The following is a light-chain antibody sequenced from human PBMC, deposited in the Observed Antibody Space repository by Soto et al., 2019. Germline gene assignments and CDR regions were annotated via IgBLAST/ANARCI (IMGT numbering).Light chain of an antibody. CDR3: QQYNNWPTIT. V-gene: IGKV3-15*01. J-gene: IGKJ2*01. CDR2: GAS. CDR1: QSVSSN. Sequence: EIVMTQSPATLSVSPGERATLSCRASQSVSSNLAWYQQKPGQAPMLLIYGASTRATGIPARFSGSGSGTEFTLTISSMQSADFAVSYCQQYNNWPTITFGQGTKLEIK.